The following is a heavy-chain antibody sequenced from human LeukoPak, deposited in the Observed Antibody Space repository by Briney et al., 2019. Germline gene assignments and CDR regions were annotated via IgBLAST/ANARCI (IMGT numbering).Heavy chain of an antibody. D-gene: IGHD6-6*01. J-gene: IGHJ4*02. CDR2: IIPIFGTA. V-gene: IGHV1-69*05. CDR1: GGTFSSYA. Sequence: GASVKVSCKASGGTFSSYAISWVRQAPGQGLEWMGGIIPIFGTANYAQKFQGRVTITTDESTSTAYMELSSLRSEDTAVYYCARGSRLGEIEYSSSSPFDYWGQGTLVTVSS. CDR3: ARGSRLGEIEYSSSSPFDY.